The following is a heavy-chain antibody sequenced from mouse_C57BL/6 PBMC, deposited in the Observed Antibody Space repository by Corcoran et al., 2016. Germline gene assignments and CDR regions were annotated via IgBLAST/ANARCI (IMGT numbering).Heavy chain of an antibody. D-gene: IGHD1-1*01. CDR3: ASGYYGSGPAWFAY. CDR1: GYTFTDYY. CDR2: INPYNGGT. Sequence: EVQLQQSGPVLVKPGASVKMSCKASGYTFTDYYMNWVKQSHGKSLEWIGVINPYNGGTSYNQKFKGKATLTVDKSSSTAYMALNSLTSEDSAVYYCASGYYGSGPAWFAYWGQGSLVTVSA. V-gene: IGHV1-19*01. J-gene: IGHJ3*01.